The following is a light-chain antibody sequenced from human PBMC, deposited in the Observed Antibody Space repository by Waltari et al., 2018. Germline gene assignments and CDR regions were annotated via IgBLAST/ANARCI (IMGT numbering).Light chain of an antibody. V-gene: IGKV4-1*01. CDR3: QQYYSKIT. Sequence: DIVMTQSPDSLAVSLGERDTINCKSSQSVLYSSNNKNYLAWYQKKPGQPPKLLIYWASTRESGVPDRFSGSGSGTDFTLTISSLQAEDVAVYYCQQYYSKITFGPGTKVDIK. CDR2: WAS. J-gene: IGKJ3*01. CDR1: QSVLYSSNNKNY.